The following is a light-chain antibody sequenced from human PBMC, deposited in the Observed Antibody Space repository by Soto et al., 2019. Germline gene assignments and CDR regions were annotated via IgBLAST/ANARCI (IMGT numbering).Light chain of an antibody. Sequence: QSALTQPPSASGSPGQSVTISCTGTSSDVGGYDYVSWYQQHPGKAPKLIIYEVIKRPSGFPDRFSGSKSGNTASLTVYGLQAEDEADYYCNSYAGSNNYVIFGGGTKLTAL. V-gene: IGLV2-8*01. J-gene: IGLJ2*01. CDR1: SSDVGGYDY. CDR2: EVI. CDR3: NSYAGSNNYVI.